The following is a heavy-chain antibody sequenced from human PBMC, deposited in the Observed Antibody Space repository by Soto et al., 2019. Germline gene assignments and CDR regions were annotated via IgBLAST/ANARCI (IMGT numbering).Heavy chain of an antibody. D-gene: IGHD3-10*02. V-gene: IGHV1-69*13. CDR3: AINEGRDVSTFDY. J-gene: IGHJ4*02. CDR1: GGIFTRYD. CDR2: IIPIFGTA. Sequence: SVKVSCKASGGIFTRYDIRWVRQAPGQGLEWMGAIIPIFGTANYAQKFQGRVTITADATTSTAYMELSSLRSEDTAMYYCAINEGRDVSTFDYWGQGTLVTVSS.